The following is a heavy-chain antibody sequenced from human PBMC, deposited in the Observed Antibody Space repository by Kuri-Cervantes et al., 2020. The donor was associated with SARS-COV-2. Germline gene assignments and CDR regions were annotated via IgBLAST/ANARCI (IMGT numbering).Heavy chain of an antibody. J-gene: IGHJ4*02. CDR1: GYTFTSYD. D-gene: IGHD1-26*01. CDR3: ARGILVGAPRGYYFDY. V-gene: IGHV1-69*06. Sequence: SVKVSCKASGYTFTSYDINWVRQAPGQGLEWMGGIIPIFGTANYAQKFQGRVTITADKSTSTAYMELSSLRSEDTAVYYCARGILVGAPRGYYFDYWGQGTLVTVSS. CDR2: IIPIFGTA.